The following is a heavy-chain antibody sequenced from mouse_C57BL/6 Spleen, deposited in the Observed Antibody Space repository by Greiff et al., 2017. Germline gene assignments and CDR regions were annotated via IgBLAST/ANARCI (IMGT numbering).Heavy chain of an antibody. V-gene: IGHV1-52*01. Sequence: QVQLQQPGAELVRPGSSVKLSCKASGYTFTSYWMHWVKQRPIQGLEWIGNIDPSDSETHYNQKFKDKATLTVDKSSSTAYMQLSSLTSEDSAVYYCAREELGREYYFDYWGQGTTLTVSS. CDR2: IDPSDSET. CDR1: GYTFTSYW. J-gene: IGHJ2*01. CDR3: AREELGREYYFDY. D-gene: IGHD4-1*01.